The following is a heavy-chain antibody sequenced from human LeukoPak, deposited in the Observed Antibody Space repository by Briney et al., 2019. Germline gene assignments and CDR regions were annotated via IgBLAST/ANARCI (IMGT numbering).Heavy chain of an antibody. Sequence: SETLSLTCTVSGRSISSSSYYWGWIRQPPGKGLEWIGSIYYSGSTYYNPSLKSRVTISVDTSKNQFSLKLSSVTAADTAVYYCARSDYDFWSGYYIPHFDYWGQGTLVTVSS. V-gene: IGHV4-39*07. CDR1: GRSISSSSYY. CDR3: ARSDYDFWSGYYIPHFDY. J-gene: IGHJ4*02. CDR2: IYYSGST. D-gene: IGHD3-3*01.